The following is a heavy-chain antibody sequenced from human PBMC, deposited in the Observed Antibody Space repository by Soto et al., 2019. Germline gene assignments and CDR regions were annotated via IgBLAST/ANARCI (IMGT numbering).Heavy chain of an antibody. CDR3: AADKGGYDFWSGPTIGLDV. D-gene: IGHD3-3*01. Sequence: SVKVSCKASAFTFTNSAVQLVRQARGQRPEWIVWIVVGNGNTNYAQKFQGRVTITRDMSTTTVYLELSSLRSEDTAVYYCAADKGGYDFWSGPTIGLDVWGQGTTVTVSS. J-gene: IGHJ6*02. CDR1: AFTFTNSA. V-gene: IGHV1-58*01. CDR2: IVVGNGNT.